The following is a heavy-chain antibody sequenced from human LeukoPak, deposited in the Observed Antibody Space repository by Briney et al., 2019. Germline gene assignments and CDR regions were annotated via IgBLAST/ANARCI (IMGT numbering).Heavy chain of an antibody. CDR2: ISAYNGNT. Sequence: GASVKVSCKASGYTFTSYGISWVRQAPGQGLEWMGWISAYNGNTNYAQKLQGRVTVTTDTSTSTAYMELRSLRSDDTAVYYCARTTPVLTVWFGEPHYYMDVWGKGTTVTISS. CDR3: ARTTPVLTVWFGEPHYYMDV. D-gene: IGHD3-10*01. CDR1: GYTFTSYG. J-gene: IGHJ6*03. V-gene: IGHV1-18*01.